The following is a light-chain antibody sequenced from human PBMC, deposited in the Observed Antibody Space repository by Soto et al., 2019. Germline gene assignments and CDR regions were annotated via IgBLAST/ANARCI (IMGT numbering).Light chain of an antibody. J-gene: IGKJ1*01. CDR2: AAS. V-gene: IGKV1-39*01. CDR1: QSISNS. Sequence: DIQMTQSPSSLSASVGDRVTITCRAIQSISNSLNWYQQEPGKAPKLLIYAASSLKSGVPARFSGSGSGTDFTLAINGLQPEDFATYYCQQNFKTPRTFGQGTKVEI. CDR3: QQNFKTPRT.